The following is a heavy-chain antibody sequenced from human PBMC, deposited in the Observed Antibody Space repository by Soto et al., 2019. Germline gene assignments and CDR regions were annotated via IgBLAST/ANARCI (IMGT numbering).Heavy chain of an antibody. V-gene: IGHV3-23*01. J-gene: IGHJ4*02. D-gene: IGHD5-18*01. CDR3: AIRWIQLPSDLGY. CDR2: ISGSGGST. Sequence: GGSLSLSCAASGFTFSSYAMSWVRQAPGKGLEWVSAISGSGGSTYYADSVKGRFTISRDNSKNTLYLQMNSLRAEDTAVYYCAIRWIQLPSDLGYWGQGTLVTVSS. CDR1: GFTFSSYA.